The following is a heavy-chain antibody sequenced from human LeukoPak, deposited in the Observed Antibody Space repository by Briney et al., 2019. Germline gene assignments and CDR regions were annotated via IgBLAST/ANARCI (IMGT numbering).Heavy chain of an antibody. D-gene: IGHD3-22*01. CDR1: GYTFTGYY. CDR3: ARDYPENYYDRTLWDY. CDR2: INPNSGGT. Sequence: ASVKVSCKASGYTFTGYYMHWVRQAPGQGLEWMGRINPNSGGTNYAQKLQGRVTMTTDTSTSTAYMELRSLRSDDTAVYYCARDYPENYYDRTLWDYWGRGTLVTVSS. J-gene: IGHJ4*02. V-gene: IGHV1-2*06.